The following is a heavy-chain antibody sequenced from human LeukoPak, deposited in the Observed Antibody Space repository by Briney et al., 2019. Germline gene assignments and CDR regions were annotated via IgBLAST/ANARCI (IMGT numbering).Heavy chain of an antibody. V-gene: IGHV4-30-2*01. J-gene: IGHJ4*02. CDR3: ARDLEDTAMRVVGY. CDR1: GGSISSGGYY. Sequence: SQTLSLTCTVSGGSISSGGYYWSWIRQPPGKGLEWIGYIYHSGSTYYNPSLKSRVTISVDTSKNQFSLKLSSVTAADTAVYYCARDLEDTAMRVVGYWGQGTLVTVSS. D-gene: IGHD5-18*01. CDR2: IYHSGST.